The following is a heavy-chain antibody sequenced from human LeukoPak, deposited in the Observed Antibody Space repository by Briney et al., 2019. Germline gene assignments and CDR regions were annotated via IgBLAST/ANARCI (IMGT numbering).Heavy chain of an antibody. CDR1: GYSFTGYY. V-gene: IGHV1-2*02. CDR3: ARVLRSGWYFESGY. CDR2: INPNGGVT. J-gene: IGHJ4*02. Sequence: GASVKVSCKASGYSFTGYYMHWVRQAPGQGLEWMGWINPNGGVTTYAQKFHSRVTLTRDTSISTAYMELTSLTSDDTAVYFCARVLRSGWYFESGYWGQGTLVTVSS. D-gene: IGHD6-19*01.